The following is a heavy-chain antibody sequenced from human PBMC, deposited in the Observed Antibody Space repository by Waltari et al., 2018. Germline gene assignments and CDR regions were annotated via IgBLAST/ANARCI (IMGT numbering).Heavy chain of an antibody. CDR3: ATYIGASVGTTAFDV. J-gene: IGHJ3*01. D-gene: IGHD1-1*01. Sequence: GGVRRPRGQSLEGIGTSCYSGATYSSPALRSLPTISRDTSKNQLSLKLGSVTAADTAVYYCATYIGASVGTTAFDVWGQGTMVTVSS. V-gene: IGHV4-39*01. CDR2: SCYSGAT.